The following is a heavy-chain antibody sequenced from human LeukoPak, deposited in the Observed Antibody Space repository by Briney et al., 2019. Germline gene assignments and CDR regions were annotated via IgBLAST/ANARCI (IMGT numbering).Heavy chain of an antibody. Sequence: GGSLRLSCAASGFIVSSDYMSWVRQAPGKGLEWVSVIYSGGSTYYADSVKGRFTISRDNSKNTLYLQMNSLRAEDTAVYYCAREGNSPFDYWGQGTLVTVSS. CDR2: IYSGGST. CDR1: GFIVSSDY. J-gene: IGHJ4*02. V-gene: IGHV3-66*01. CDR3: AREGNSPFDY. D-gene: IGHD5-18*01.